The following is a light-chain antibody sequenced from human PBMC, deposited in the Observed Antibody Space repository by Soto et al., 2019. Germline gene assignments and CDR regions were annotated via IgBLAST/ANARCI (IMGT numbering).Light chain of an antibody. CDR3: HQYYIYPLT. CDR1: QDINSY. J-gene: IGKJ4*01. V-gene: IGKV1D-16*01. CDR2: GAS. Sequence: DVQMTQSPSSLSASVGDRVTITCRASQDINSYLAWYQQKPGNAPKSLIYGASSLQTGVPSRFSGSESGTDFTLTIRNLQPADSAPCYSHQYYIYPLTFGGGTKVEIK.